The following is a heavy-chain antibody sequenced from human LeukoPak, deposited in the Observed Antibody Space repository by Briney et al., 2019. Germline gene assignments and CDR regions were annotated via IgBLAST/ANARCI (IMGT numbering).Heavy chain of an antibody. CDR1: GGSFSGYY. V-gene: IGHV4-34*01. Sequence: SETLSLTCAVYGGSFSGYYWSWIRQPPGRGLEWIGEINHSGSTNYNPSLKSRVTISVDTSKNQFSLKLSSVTAADTAVYFCARGGAVTIFGVVSSAIINWFDPWGQGPLVTVSS. CDR3: ARGGAVTIFGVVSSAIINWFDP. D-gene: IGHD3-3*01. J-gene: IGHJ5*02. CDR2: INHSGST.